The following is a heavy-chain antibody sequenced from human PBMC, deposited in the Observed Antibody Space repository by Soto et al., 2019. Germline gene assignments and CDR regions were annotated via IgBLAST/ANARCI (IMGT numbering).Heavy chain of an antibody. CDR2: IFSDNER. Sequence: GSGPTLVNPTETLTLTCTVSGVSLTTGKMGVSWIRQPPGKALEWLAHIFSDNERSYSTSLQGRLTISKDTSGSQVVLSMTNVDPVDTATYYCARMNVDSYQFYYAMDVWGQGTTVTVSS. V-gene: IGHV2-26*01. CDR1: GVSLTTGKMG. D-gene: IGHD4-17*01. J-gene: IGHJ6*02. CDR3: ARMNVDSYQFYYAMDV.